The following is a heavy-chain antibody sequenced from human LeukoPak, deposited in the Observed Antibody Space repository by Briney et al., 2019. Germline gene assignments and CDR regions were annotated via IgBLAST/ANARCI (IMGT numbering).Heavy chain of an antibody. V-gene: IGHV1-24*01. CDR2: FDPEDGET. Sequence: GASVKVSCKVSGYTLTELSMHWVRQAPGKGLEWMGGFDPEDGETIYAQKFQGRVTMTEDTSPDTAYMELSSLRSEDTAVYYCATGLQSSSSWPNTDYWGQGTLVTVSS. D-gene: IGHD6-13*01. J-gene: IGHJ4*02. CDR3: ATGLQSSSSWPNTDY. CDR1: GYTLTELS.